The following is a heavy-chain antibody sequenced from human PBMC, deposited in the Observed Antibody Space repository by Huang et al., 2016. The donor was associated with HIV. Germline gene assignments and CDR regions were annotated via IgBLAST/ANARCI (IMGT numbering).Heavy chain of an antibody. D-gene: IGHD5-18*01. CDR2: INTKTGNP. Sequence: QVQLVQSGSELKKPGASVKLSCWASGYNFTTYALNWVRQAPGQGLAWMGWINTKTGNPTYAQGFTGRFVFSLDTAVSTSYLQITGLKAEDTAVYYCARRWIQDYWGQGTLVTVSS. CDR3: ARRWIQDY. V-gene: IGHV7-4-1*02. CDR1: GYNFTTYA. J-gene: IGHJ4*02.